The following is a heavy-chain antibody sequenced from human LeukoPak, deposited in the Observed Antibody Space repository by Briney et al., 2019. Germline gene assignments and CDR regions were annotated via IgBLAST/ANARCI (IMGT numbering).Heavy chain of an antibody. Sequence: GRSLRLSCAVSGCTFDDYAMHWVRQAPGKGLEWVSGISWNSGSIGYADSVKGRFTISRDNAKNSLYLQMNSLRAEDTALYYCAKARARVVTATFDYWGQGTLVTVSS. CDR1: GCTFDDYA. V-gene: IGHV3-9*01. CDR2: ISWNSGSI. J-gene: IGHJ4*02. D-gene: IGHD2-21*02. CDR3: AKARARVVTATFDY.